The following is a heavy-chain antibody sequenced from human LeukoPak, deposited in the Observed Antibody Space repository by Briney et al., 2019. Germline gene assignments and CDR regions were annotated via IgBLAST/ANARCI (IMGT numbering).Heavy chain of an antibody. D-gene: IGHD6-13*01. CDR1: GYTFTSYG. Sequence: GASVKASCKASGYTFTSYGISWVRQAPGRGLEWMGWISAYNGNTNYAQKFQGRVTMTRDTSISTAYMELSRLRSDDTAVYYCARGFHSSSWYYFDYWGQGTLVTVSS. J-gene: IGHJ4*02. V-gene: IGHV1-18*01. CDR3: ARGFHSSSWYYFDY. CDR2: ISAYNGNT.